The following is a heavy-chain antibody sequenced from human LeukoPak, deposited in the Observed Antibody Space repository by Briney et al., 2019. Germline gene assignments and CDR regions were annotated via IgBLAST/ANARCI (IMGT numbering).Heavy chain of an antibody. CDR3: AREKGIAAAGTEYFDY. CDR1: GFTFSSYS. CDR2: IKQDGSEK. V-gene: IGHV3-7*01. Sequence: TGGSLRLSCAASGFTFSSYSMNWVRQAPGKGLEWVANIKQDGSEKYYVDSVKGRFTISRDNAKNSLYLQMNSLRAEDTAVYYCAREKGIAAAGTEYFDYWGQGTLVTVSS. J-gene: IGHJ4*02. D-gene: IGHD6-13*01.